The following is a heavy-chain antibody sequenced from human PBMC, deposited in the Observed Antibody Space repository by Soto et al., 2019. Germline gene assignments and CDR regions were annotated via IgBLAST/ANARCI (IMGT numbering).Heavy chain of an antibody. V-gene: IGHV3-74*01. CDR3: GRGGSDSPMAPGY. CDR2: INPDGSAT. J-gene: IGHJ4*02. D-gene: IGHD5-18*01. CDR1: GFIFSNYD. Sequence: PGGSLRLSCAASGFIFSNYDMHWVRQAPGKGLVWVSRINPDGSATNYADSVKGRFTISRDNAKNTLYLQMNSLRAEDTAVFYCGRGGSDSPMAPGYWGQGTLVTVSS.